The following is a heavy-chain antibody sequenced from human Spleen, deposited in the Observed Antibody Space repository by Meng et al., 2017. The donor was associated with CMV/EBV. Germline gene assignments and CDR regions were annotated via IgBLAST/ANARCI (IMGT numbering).Heavy chain of an antibody. Sequence: GESLKISCTGSGYSFSTYWIAWVRQMPGKGLEWMGIIYPGDSDTRYSPSFQGQVTISADKSISTAYLQWSSLKASDTATYYCARRDYPSSEGWSLYSALDVWGQGTTVTVSS. D-gene: IGHD2-15*01. CDR2: IYPGDSDT. CDR1: GYSFSTYW. CDR3: ARRDYPSSEGWSLYSALDV. J-gene: IGHJ6*02. V-gene: IGHV5-51*01.